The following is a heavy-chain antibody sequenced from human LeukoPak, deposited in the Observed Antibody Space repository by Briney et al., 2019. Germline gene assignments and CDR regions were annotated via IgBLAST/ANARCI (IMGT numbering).Heavy chain of an antibody. J-gene: IGHJ4*02. D-gene: IGHD3-10*01. CDR3: AKATYGSGSYLEYFDY. V-gene: IGHV3-74*01. Sequence: GGSLRLSCAASGFTFSSYWMHWVRQAPGKGLVWVSRINSDGNSTNYADSVKGRFTISRDNAKNTLYLQMNSLRAEDTAVYYCAKATYGSGSYLEYFDYWGQGTLVTVSS. CDR2: INSDGNST. CDR1: GFTFSSYW.